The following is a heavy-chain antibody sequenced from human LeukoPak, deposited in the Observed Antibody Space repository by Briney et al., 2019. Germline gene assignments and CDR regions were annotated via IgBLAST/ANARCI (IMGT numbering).Heavy chain of an antibody. J-gene: IGHJ4*02. V-gene: IGHV3-9*01. CDR1: GFTFDDYA. Sequence: GGSLRLSCAASGFTFDDYAMHWVRQAPGKGLEWVSGISWNSGGIGYADSVKGRFTISRDNAKNSLYLQMNSLRAEDTALYYCASLGSIAVAGTVYWGQGTLVTLSS. CDR2: ISWNSGGI. CDR3: ASLGSIAVAGTVY. D-gene: IGHD6-19*01.